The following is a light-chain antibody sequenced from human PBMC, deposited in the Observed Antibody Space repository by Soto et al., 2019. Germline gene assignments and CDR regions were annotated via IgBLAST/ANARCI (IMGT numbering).Light chain of an antibody. J-gene: IGKJ1*01. V-gene: IGKV1-39*01. CDR3: QQSYSTPQT. Sequence: DIQMTPSPASLSASVGARVTITSRASQSISSYLNWYQQKPGKAPKLLIYAASSLQSGVPSRFSGSGSGTDFTLTISNLQPEDFATYYCQQSYSTPQTFGQGTKVDIK. CDR2: AAS. CDR1: QSISSY.